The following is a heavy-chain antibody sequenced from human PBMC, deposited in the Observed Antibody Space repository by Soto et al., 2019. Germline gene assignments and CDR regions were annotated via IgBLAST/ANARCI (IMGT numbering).Heavy chain of an antibody. J-gene: IGHJ6*02. CDR1: GGSISSSSYY. V-gene: IGHV4-39*01. CDR2: IFYSGST. Sequence: SETLPLTCTVSGGSISSSSYYWGWIRQPPGKGLEWIGSIFYSGSTYYNPSLKSRVTISVDTSKNQFSLKLSSVTAADTAVYYCARHLTYCSAGSCYSDFPYYGMDVWGQGTTVTVSS. CDR3: ARHLTYCSAGSCYSDFPYYGMDV. D-gene: IGHD2-15*01.